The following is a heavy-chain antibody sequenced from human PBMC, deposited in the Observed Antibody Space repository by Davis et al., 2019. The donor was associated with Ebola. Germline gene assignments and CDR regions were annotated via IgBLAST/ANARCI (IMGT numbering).Heavy chain of an antibody. J-gene: IGHJ4*02. Sequence: PGGSLRLSCVGSDFTFRSYWFHWVRHAPGKGLEWVSRIDTDGSTTNYADSVRGRFTISRDNAKNTLFLQMNSLRADDTAVYYCARDVGGRAGYWGQGTLVTVSS. V-gene: IGHV3-74*01. CDR2: IDTDGSTT. CDR1: DFTFRSYW. CDR3: ARDVGGRAGY.